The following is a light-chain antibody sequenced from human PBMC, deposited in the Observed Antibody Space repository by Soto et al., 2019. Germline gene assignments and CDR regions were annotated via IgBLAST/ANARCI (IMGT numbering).Light chain of an antibody. V-gene: IGKV1-39*01. Sequence: DIQMTQSPSSLSASVGDRVTISCRASQSISSNLNWYQQKPGTAPKLLIYAASSLQSGVPSRFSGSGSGTDFTLTISSLQPEDFASYYGQQSYSAPWTFGQGTKVEIK. CDR2: AAS. CDR1: QSISSN. J-gene: IGKJ1*01. CDR3: QQSYSAPWT.